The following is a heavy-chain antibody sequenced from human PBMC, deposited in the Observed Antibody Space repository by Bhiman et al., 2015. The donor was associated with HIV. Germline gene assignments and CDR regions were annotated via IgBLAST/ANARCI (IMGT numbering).Heavy chain of an antibody. V-gene: IGHV3-73*02. CDR2: IRSKANSYAT. J-gene: IGHJ3*02. CDR1: GFTFSGSA. Sequence: EVQLVESGGGLVQPGGSLKLSCAASGFTFSGSAMHWVRQASGKGLEWVGRIRSKANSYATAYAASVKGRFIISRDDSKNTAYLQMNSLKTEDTAVYYCTTLNYYYDSSGPGAFDIWGQGTMVTVSS. CDR3: TTLNYYYDSSGPGAFDI. D-gene: IGHD3-22*01.